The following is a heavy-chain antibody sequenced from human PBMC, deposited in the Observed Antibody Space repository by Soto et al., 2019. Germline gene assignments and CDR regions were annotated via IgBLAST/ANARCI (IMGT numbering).Heavy chain of an antibody. CDR1: GFTISTYH. J-gene: IGHJ6*02. V-gene: IGHV3-48*02. CDR2: ISTDLRAL. CDR3: TRDGRRGYDMDV. Sequence: HPGGSLRLSCAASGFTISTYHLNWVRQAPGKGLEWVSCISTDLRALYYADSVGGRFTISRDNAKNSLYLQMTSLRDEDTGVYYCTRDGRRGYDMDVWGQGTTVTVSS. D-gene: IGHD1-26*01.